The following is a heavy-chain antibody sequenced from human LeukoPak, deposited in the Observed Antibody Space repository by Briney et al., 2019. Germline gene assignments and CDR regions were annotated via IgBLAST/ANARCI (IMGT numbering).Heavy chain of an antibody. CDR2: IYYSGST. J-gene: IGHJ5*02. D-gene: IGHD4-11*01. V-gene: IGHV4-59*01. CDR1: GGSISSYY. CDR3: ARYSNSRWFDP. Sequence: SETLSLTCTVSGGSISSYYWSWIRQPPGKGLEWIGYIYYSGSTNYNPSLKSRVTISVDTSKNQFSLKLSSVTAADTAVYYCARYSNSRWFDPWGQGTLVSVSS.